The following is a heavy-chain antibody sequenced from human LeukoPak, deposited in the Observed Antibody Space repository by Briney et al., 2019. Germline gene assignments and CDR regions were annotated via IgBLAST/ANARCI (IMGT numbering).Heavy chain of an antibody. CDR3: AKDWGEYFDYVWGSFTSFDS. CDR2: ISGSGGST. CDR1: GGSISSSSYY. D-gene: IGHD3-16*01. J-gene: IGHJ4*02. Sequence: ETLSLTCTVSGGSISSSSYYWGWVRQAPGKGLEWVSAISGSGGSTYYADSVKGRFTISRDNSKNTLYLQMNSLRAEDTAVYYCAKDWGEYFDYVWGSFTSFDSWGQGTLVTVSS. V-gene: IGHV3-23*01.